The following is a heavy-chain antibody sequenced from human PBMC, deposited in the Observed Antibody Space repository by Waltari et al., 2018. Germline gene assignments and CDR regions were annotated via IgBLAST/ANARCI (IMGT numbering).Heavy chain of an antibody. CDR2: IYHTGSS. CDR1: GDSVNKDIY. CDR3: AEEGNTTAGLFDS. D-gene: IGHD6-25*01. J-gene: IGHJ4*02. Sequence: QVQLRESGPGLVRPSETLSLTCTFSGDSVNKDIYWAWLRQSPGGGLEWIASIYHTGSSHYNSSLKSRVSISTDMSTKQFFLTLTHLTAADTAVYYCAEEGNTTAGLFDSWGQGTLVTVSS. V-gene: IGHV4-38-2*02.